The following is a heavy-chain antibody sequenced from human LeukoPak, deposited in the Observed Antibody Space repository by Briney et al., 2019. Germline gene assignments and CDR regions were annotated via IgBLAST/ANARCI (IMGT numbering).Heavy chain of an antibody. Sequence: ASVKVSCKASGYTFTSYGISWVRQAPGQGLEWMGWISAYNGNTNYAQKLQGRVTMTTDTSTSTAYMELRSLRSDDTAVYYCARDRAEMATILRAHRYFDYWSQGTLVTVSS. V-gene: IGHV1-18*01. J-gene: IGHJ4*02. CDR2: ISAYNGNT. D-gene: IGHD5-24*01. CDR1: GYTFTSYG. CDR3: ARDRAEMATILRAHRYFDY.